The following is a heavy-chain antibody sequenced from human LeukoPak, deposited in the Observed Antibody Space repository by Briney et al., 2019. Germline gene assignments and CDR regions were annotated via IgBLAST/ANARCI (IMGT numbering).Heavy chain of an antibody. CDR2: VNSDESIT. D-gene: IGHD5-12*01. J-gene: IGHJ4*02. Sequence: GGSLRLSCAASGFTFSSYWVHWVRQAPGKGLAWVLRVNSDESITTYADSVNGRFTISRDNAKNSLYLQMNSLRVEDTAVYYCARDLGYSGYDSVYWGQGTLVTVSS. V-gene: IGHV3-74*01. CDR1: GFTFSSYW. CDR3: ARDLGYSGYDSVY.